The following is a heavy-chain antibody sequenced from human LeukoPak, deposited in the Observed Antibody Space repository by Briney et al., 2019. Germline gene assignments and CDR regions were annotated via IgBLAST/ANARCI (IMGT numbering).Heavy chain of an antibody. CDR1: GGSISSYY. CDR3: ARGYCDGDCYTLVYYYYYGMDV. J-gene: IGHJ6*02. Sequence: SETLSLTCTVSGGSISSYYWSWIRQPPGKGLEWIGYIYYSGSTNYNPSLKSRVTISVDTSKNQFSLKLSSVTAADTAVYYCARGYCDGDCYTLVYYYYYGMDVWGQGTTVTVSS. CDR2: IYYSGST. D-gene: IGHD2-21*02. V-gene: IGHV4-59*08.